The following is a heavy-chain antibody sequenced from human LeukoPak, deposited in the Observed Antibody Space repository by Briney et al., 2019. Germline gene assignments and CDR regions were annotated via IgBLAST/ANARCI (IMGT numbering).Heavy chain of an antibody. CDR2: IYHSGTT. V-gene: IGHV4-38-2*02. D-gene: IGHD6-19*01. CDR3: ARHWYSSGWSLGSAAFDI. J-gene: IGHJ3*02. Sequence: SETLSLTCTVSGYSISSGYYWGWIRQPPGKGLEWIGSIYHSGTTYYSPSLKSRVTISVDTSKNQFSLKLSSVTAADTAVYYCARHWYSSGWSLGSAAFDIWGQGTMVTVSS. CDR1: GYSISSGYY.